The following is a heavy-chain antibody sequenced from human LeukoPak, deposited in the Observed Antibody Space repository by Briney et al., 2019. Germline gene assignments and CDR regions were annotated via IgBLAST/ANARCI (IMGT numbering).Heavy chain of an antibody. CDR3: AYSNYVRSEFDP. J-gene: IGHJ5*02. CDR2: INHSGST. CDR1: GGSFSGYY. D-gene: IGHD4-11*01. V-gene: IGHV4-34*01. Sequence: SETLSLTCAVYGGSFSGYYWSWIRQPPGEGLEWIGEINHSGSTNYNPSLKSRVTISVDTSKNQFSLKLSSVTAADTAVYYCAYSNYVRSEFDPWGQGTLVTVSS.